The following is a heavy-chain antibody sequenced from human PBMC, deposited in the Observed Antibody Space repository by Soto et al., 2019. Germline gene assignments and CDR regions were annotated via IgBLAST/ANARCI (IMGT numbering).Heavy chain of an antibody. CDR3: ARGPLSYFDY. J-gene: IGHJ4*02. CDR2: ISSRSTNT. CDR1: GFTFSSYT. V-gene: IGHV3-21*01. Sequence: EVHLVESGGGLVKPGGSLRLSCEDSGFTFSSYTMNWVRRAPGKGLEWVSSISSRSTNTHYADSVRGRFTISRDNAKRSLYLQMNSLRAEDTAVYYCARGPLSYFDYWGQGTLVTVSS.